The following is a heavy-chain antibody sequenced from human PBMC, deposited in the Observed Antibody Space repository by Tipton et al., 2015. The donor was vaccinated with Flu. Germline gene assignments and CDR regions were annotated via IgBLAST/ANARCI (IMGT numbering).Heavy chain of an antibody. Sequence: TLSLTCAVSGDSISSDFYWAWIRQFPGKGLEWIGTVSRTGSTIYNPSLKSRVTMSVDTSKNEFYLKLSSVTAADTAVYYCARDKGKWFDSWGQGTLVTVSS. CDR3: ARDKGKWFDS. D-gene: IGHD3-10*01. CDR1: GDSISSDFY. J-gene: IGHJ5*01. V-gene: IGHV4-38-2*02. CDR2: VSRTGST.